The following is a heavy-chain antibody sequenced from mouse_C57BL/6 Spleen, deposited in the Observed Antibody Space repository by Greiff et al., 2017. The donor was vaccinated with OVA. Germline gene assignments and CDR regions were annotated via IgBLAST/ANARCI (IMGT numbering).Heavy chain of an antibody. J-gene: IGHJ4*01. V-gene: IGHV2-2*01. CDR3: ASPLDFYAMDY. CDR1: GFSLTSYG. Sequence: VKLVESGPGLVQPSQRLSITCTVSGFSLTSYGVHWVRQSPGKGLEWLGVIWSGGSTDYNAAFISSLSISKDNSKSQVFVKMNSLQADDTAIYYCASPLDFYAMDYWGQGTSVTVSS. CDR2: IWSGGST.